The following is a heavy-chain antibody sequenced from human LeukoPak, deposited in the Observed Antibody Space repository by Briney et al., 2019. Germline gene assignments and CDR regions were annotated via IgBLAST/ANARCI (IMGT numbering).Heavy chain of an antibody. D-gene: IGHD2-2*01. CDR1: GFTFSSYA. CDR3: ARETSIVVVPAANSRGWFDP. J-gene: IGHJ5*02. Sequence: GGSLRLSCAASGFTFSSYAMSWVRQAPGKGLEWVSAISGSGGSTYYADSVKGRFTISRDNAKNSLYLQMNSLRAEDTAVYYCARETSIVVVPAANSRGWFDPWGQGTLVTVSS. V-gene: IGHV3-23*01. CDR2: ISGSGGST.